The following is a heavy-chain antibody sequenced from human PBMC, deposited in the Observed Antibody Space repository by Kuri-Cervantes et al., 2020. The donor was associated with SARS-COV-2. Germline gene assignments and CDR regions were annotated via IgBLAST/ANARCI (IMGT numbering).Heavy chain of an antibody. Sequence: GSLRLSCTVSGGSISSSSYYWGWIRQPPGKGLEWIGSIYYSGSTYYNPSLKSRVTISVDTSKNQFSLKLSPVTAADTAVYYCARTHAGLSPYYFDYWGQGTLVTVSS. CDR1: GGSISSSSYY. CDR3: ARTHAGLSPYYFDY. D-gene: IGHD2-8*01. CDR2: IYYSGST. J-gene: IGHJ4*02. V-gene: IGHV4-39*07.